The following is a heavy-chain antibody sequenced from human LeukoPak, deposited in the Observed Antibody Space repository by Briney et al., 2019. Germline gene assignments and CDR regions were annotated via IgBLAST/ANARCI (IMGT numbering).Heavy chain of an antibody. Sequence: PSETLSLTCTVSGGSISSHYWSWIRQPPGKGLEWIGYIYYSGSTNCNPSLKSRVTISVDTSKNQFSLKLSSVTAADTAVYYCARGPYDSSGYYYFDYWGQGTLVTVSS. D-gene: IGHD3-22*01. V-gene: IGHV4-59*11. J-gene: IGHJ4*02. CDR2: IYYSGST. CDR3: ARGPYDSSGYYYFDY. CDR1: GGSISSHY.